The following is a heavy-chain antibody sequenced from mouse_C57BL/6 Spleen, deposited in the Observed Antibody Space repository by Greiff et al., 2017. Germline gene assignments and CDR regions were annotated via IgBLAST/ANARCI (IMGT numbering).Heavy chain of an antibody. D-gene: IGHD1-1*01. Sequence: VQLQQSGAELVRPGASVKLSCTASGFNIKDDYMHWVKQRPEQGLEWIGWIDPENGDTEYASKFQGKATITADTSSNTAYLQLSSLTSEDTAVYYCTTPYYGSSYYYAMDYWGQGTSVTVSS. V-gene: IGHV14-4*01. CDR3: TTPYYGSSYYYAMDY. CDR1: GFNIKDDY. CDR2: IDPENGDT. J-gene: IGHJ4*01.